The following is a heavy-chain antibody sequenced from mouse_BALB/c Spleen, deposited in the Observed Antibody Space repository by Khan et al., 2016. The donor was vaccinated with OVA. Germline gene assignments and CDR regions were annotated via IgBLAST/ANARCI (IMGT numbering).Heavy chain of an antibody. D-gene: IGHD2-4*01. CDR3: ARDDYDGGVYFDY. CDR2: ISYSGTT. V-gene: IGHV3-2*02. CDR1: GYSITSDYA. Sequence: VQLKQSGPGLVKPSQSLSLTCTVTGYSITSDYAWNWIRQLPGNKLEWMGYISYSGTTSYNPSLKSRISITRDTSKNQFFLQLNSVTTEDTATYYCARDDYDGGVYFDYWGQGTTLTVSS. J-gene: IGHJ2*01.